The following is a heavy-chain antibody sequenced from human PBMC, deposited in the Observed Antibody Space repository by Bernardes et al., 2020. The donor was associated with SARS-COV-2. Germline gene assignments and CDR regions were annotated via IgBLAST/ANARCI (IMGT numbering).Heavy chain of an antibody. Sequence: GGTLRLSCVVSGFTFSSYWMHWVRQAPGKGLQWVSYITASTTYIQYTDPVEGRFTVSRDNAKNSLYLEMTSLRAEDTAIYYCARILRDNGFGSGYYVLWGRGTLVTVSA. CDR3: ARILRDNGFGSGYYVL. V-gene: IGHV3-21*01. CDR2: ITASTTYI. D-gene: IGHD4-17*01. CDR1: GFTFSSYW. J-gene: IGHJ2*01.